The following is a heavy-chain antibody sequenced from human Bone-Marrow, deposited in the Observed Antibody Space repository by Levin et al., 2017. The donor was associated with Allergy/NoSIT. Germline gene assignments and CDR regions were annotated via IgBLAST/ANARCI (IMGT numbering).Heavy chain of an antibody. Sequence: GESLKISCAASGFSVNYGVTWVRQAPGKTLEWVSGFDSGYRTYYRDSVQGRFTVSKDTPKNTVYLQMNSLRVEDTAVYYCSKWDGYGRSWGRGTLVVVSS. CDR1: GFSVNYG. J-gene: IGHJ5*02. V-gene: IGHV3-23*01. D-gene: IGHD5-18*01. CDR3: SKWDGYGRS. CDR2: FDSGYRT.